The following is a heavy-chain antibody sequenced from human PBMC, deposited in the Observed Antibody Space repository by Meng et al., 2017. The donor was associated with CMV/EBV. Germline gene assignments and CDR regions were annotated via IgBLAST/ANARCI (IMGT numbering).Heavy chain of an antibody. CDR2: IYYSVST. V-gene: IGHV4-59*01. J-gene: IGHJ5*02. D-gene: IGHD3-3*01. CDR1: GGSISSYY. Sequence: SETLSLTCTVSGGSISSYYWSWIRQPPGKGLEWIGYIYYSVSTNYNPSLKSRVTISVDTSKNQFSLKLSSVTAADTAVYYCARLGGVTIFGVVIPNWFDPWGQGTLVTVSS. CDR3: ARLGGVTIFGVVIPNWFDP.